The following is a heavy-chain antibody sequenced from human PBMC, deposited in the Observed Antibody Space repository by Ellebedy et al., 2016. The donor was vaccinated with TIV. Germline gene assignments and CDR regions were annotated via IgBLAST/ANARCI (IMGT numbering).Heavy chain of an antibody. CDR1: GFPFISYW. V-gene: IGHV3-74*01. Sequence: GESLKISXAASGFPFISYWMHWVRQAPGKGLEWVSRCNNDAAITTYADSVKGRFTISRGNAENTLYLQITSLTAEDSAVYYCARQSGDYYNYMDVWGKGTTVTVSS. CDR3: ARQSGDYYNYMDV. CDR2: CNNDAAIT. J-gene: IGHJ6*03.